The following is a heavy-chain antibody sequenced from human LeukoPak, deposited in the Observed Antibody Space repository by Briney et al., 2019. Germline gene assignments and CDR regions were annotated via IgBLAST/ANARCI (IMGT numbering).Heavy chain of an antibody. D-gene: IGHD6-19*01. CDR2: FDPEDGET. V-gene: IGHV1-24*01. Sequence: ASVKVSCKVSGYTLTELSMHWVRQAPGKGLEWMGGFDPEDGETIYAQKFQGRVTMTEDTSTDTAYMELSSLRSEDTAVYYCARPRVAGTVETYYYYGMDVWGQGTTVTVSS. CDR3: ARPRVAGTVETYYYYGMDV. J-gene: IGHJ6*02. CDR1: GYTLTELS.